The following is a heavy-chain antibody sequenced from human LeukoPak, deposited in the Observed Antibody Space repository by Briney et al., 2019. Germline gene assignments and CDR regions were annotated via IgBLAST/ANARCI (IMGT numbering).Heavy chain of an antibody. CDR2: INHSGST. CDR3: ARQQGYGGNSLDYY. V-gene: IGHV4-34*01. D-gene: IGHD4-23*01. Sequence: SETLSLTCAVYGGSFSGYYWSWIRQPPGKGLEWIGEINHSGSTNYNPSLKSRVTISVDTSKNQFSLKLSSVTAADTAVYYCARQQGYGGNSLDYYWGQGTLVTVSS. CDR1: GGSFSGYY. J-gene: IGHJ4*02.